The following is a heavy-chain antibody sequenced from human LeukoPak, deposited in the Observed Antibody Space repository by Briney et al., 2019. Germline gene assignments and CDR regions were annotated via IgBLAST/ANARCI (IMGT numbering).Heavy chain of an antibody. V-gene: IGHV3-23*01. J-gene: IGHJ3*02. D-gene: IGHD3-22*01. Sequence: GGSLRLSCAASGFTFSSYGMSWVRQVPGKGLEWVSAISGSGGSTYYADSVKGRFTISRDNSKNTLYLQMNSLRAEDTAVYYCAKDLSYYYDSSGPDAFDIWGQGTMVTVSS. CDR2: ISGSGGST. CDR1: GFTFSSYG. CDR3: AKDLSYYYDSSGPDAFDI.